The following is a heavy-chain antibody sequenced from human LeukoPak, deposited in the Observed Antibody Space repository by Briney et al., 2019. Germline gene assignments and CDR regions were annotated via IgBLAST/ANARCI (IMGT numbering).Heavy chain of an antibody. V-gene: IGHV1-46*01. D-gene: IGHD6-19*01. J-gene: IGHJ5*02. CDR3: ARDNSDTVKGECSGACYWWFDP. Sequence: ASVKVSCKASVYPFTKFYMHWVRQAPGHGLEWMGLMSPNGDSTLYSQKFQGRVTMTRDTSTSTDYMELSSLRSEGTAVYYCARDNSDTVKGECSGACYWWFDPWGQGTLVTVSS. CDR2: MSPNGDST. CDR1: VYPFTKFY.